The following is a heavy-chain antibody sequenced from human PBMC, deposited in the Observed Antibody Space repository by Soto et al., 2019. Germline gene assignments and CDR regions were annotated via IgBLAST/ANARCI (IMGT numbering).Heavy chain of an antibody. CDR3: ARGVGSSPPRY. V-gene: IGHV4-59*01. CDR2: ISRGGSP. D-gene: IGHD1-26*01. Sequence: SETLSLTCTVSGGSIFSDDWTWIRQPPGKGLEWIGYISRGGSPYYNPSLRSRVIISADTSKNQISLKLTSATAADTAVYYCARGVGSSPPRYWGRGTLVTVSS. J-gene: IGHJ4*02. CDR1: GGSIFSDD.